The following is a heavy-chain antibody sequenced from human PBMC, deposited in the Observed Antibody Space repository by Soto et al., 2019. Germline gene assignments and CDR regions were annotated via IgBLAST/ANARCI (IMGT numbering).Heavy chain of an antibody. V-gene: IGHV3-11*06. CDR1: GFTFSDYY. CDR2: SSNSGTFS. CDR3: ARSGDNYNRLDX. Sequence: PGGSLRLSCEGSGFTFSDYYISWIRQAPGKGLEWISYSSNSGTFSIYAYSVKVRFSISRDNTKNLLYLQMNSLRAEDTAVYYCARSGDNYNRLDXWGQGTTVTVSX. D-gene: IGHD1-1*01. J-gene: IGHJ4*02.